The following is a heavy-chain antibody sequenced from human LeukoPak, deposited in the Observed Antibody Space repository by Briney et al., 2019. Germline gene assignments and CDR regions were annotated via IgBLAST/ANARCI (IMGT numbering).Heavy chain of an antibody. Sequence: PSETLSLTCSVSGGSVSSINFYWGWIRQPPGEGLEWIGSLYSGITYYNPSLKSRVTISVDTSKNQFSLKVSSLTAADTALYYCARFPTNSNHSWGQGTLVTVSS. J-gene: IGHJ4*02. CDR1: GGSVSSINFY. V-gene: IGHV4-39*07. D-gene: IGHD4-23*01. CDR2: LYSGIT. CDR3: ARFPTNSNHS.